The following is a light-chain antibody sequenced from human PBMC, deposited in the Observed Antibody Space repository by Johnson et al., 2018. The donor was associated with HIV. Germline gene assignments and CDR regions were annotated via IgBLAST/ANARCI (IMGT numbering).Light chain of an antibody. V-gene: IGLV1-51*02. CDR3: GAWDSSLSAYV. Sequence: QPVLTQPPSVSAAPGQKVTISCSGSSSNIGNNYVSWYQQLPGTAPKLLIYENNKRPSGIPDRFSGSKSDTSATLGITGLQTGDEADYYCGAWDSSLSAYVFGTWTQVTV. J-gene: IGLJ1*01. CDR1: SSNIGNNY. CDR2: ENN.